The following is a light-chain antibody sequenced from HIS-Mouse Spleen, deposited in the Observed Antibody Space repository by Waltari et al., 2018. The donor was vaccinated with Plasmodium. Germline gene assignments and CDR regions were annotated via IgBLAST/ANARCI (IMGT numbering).Light chain of an antibody. J-gene: IGLJ3*02. CDR1: ALPKKY. Sequence: SYELTQPHSVSVSPGQTARITCSGDALPKKYAYWYQQKSGHAPVLVIYEDSKRPSGIPERFSGSSSGTMATLTISGAQVEDEADYYCYSTDSSGNHRVFGGGTKLTVL. CDR3: YSTDSSGNHRV. V-gene: IGLV3-10*01. CDR2: EDS.